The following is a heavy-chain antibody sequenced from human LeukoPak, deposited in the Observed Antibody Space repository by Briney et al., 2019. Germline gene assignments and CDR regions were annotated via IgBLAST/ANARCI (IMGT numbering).Heavy chain of an antibody. Sequence: PGGSLRLSCAASGFTFSSYEMIWVRQAPGKGLEWVSFIPGSGATMKYADSVKGRFTISRDNAKNSLYLQMNTLRAEDTALYYCARVLTVGGWGAFDIWGQGTMVTVSS. D-gene: IGHD3-16*01. CDR1: GFTFSSYE. J-gene: IGHJ3*02. CDR2: IPGSGATM. V-gene: IGHV3-48*03. CDR3: ARVLTVGGWGAFDI.